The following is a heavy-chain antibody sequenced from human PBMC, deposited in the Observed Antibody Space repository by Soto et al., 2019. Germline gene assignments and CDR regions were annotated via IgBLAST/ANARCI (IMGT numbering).Heavy chain of an antibody. CDR2: INSRGSTI. V-gene: IGHV3-48*02. Sequence: GGSLRISCAASGFSFSTYNIIWLRQAPGKWLEWLSYINSRGSTIYYADSAKGRFTISRDNVKNSLDLQMNSLRDEDTAVYYCVRDSVVTVPPHRSSHFMDVRGQGXTVTVYS. CDR3: VRDSVVTVPPHRSSHFMDV. D-gene: IGHD2-21*02. CDR1: GFSFSTYN. J-gene: IGHJ6*02.